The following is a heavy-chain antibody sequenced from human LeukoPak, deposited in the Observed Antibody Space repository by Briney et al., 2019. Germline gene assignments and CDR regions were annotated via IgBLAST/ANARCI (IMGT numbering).Heavy chain of an antibody. D-gene: IGHD3-10*01. CDR3: ARGRAHYGSGSYNNWFDP. Sequence: SETLSLTCTVSGGSISSSSYYWGWIRQPPGRGLEWIGSIYYSGSTYYNPSLKSRVTISVDTSKNQFSLKLSSVTAADTAVYYCARGRAHYGSGSYNNWFDPWGQGTLVTVSS. CDR2: IYYSGST. J-gene: IGHJ5*02. CDR1: GGSISSSSYY. V-gene: IGHV4-39*01.